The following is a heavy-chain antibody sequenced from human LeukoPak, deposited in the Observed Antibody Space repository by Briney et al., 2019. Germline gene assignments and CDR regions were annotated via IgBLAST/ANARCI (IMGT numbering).Heavy chain of an antibody. V-gene: IGHV4-34*01. Sequence: SETLSLTCAVYGGSFSGYYWSWIRQPPGKGLEWIGEIYHSGSTNYNPSLKSRVTISVDTSKNHFSLKLSSETAADTAVYYCARVALYCSSTSCYKAFFDYWGQGTLVTVSS. CDR2: IYHSGST. D-gene: IGHD2-2*02. CDR1: GGSFSGYY. J-gene: IGHJ4*02. CDR3: ARVALYCSSTSCYKAFFDY.